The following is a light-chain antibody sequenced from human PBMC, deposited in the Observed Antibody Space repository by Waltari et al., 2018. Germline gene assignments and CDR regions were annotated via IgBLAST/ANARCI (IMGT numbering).Light chain of an antibody. J-gene: IGKJ1*01. V-gene: IGKV3-20*01. CDR2: DAS. Sequence: EIVLTQSPGTLSLSQGERATLSCRASQRVSRTLAWYQQEPGQAPRLRIYDASTRATVIPDRFSGSVSETHFSLTISRLEPGDFAVYYCQMYGTLPATFGQGTTVEIK. CDR3: QMYGTLPAT. CDR1: QRVSRT.